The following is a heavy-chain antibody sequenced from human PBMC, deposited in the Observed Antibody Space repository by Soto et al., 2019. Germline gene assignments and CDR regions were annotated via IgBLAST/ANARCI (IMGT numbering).Heavy chain of an antibody. Sequence: SETLSLTCAVYGGSFSGYYWSWIRQPPGKGLEWIGEINHSGRTNYNPSLKSRVTISVDTSKNQFSLKLSSVTAADTAVYYCARGKKYYYDSSGRTRNWFDPWGQGTLVTVSS. J-gene: IGHJ5*02. CDR1: GGSFSGYY. CDR2: INHSGRT. D-gene: IGHD3-22*01. V-gene: IGHV4-34*01. CDR3: ARGKKYYYDSSGRTRNWFDP.